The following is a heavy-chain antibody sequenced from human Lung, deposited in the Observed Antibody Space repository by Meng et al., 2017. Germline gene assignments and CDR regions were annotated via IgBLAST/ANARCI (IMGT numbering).Heavy chain of an antibody. CDR2: VYHSGST. D-gene: IGHD3-22*01. Sequence: QVQLQESGPGLVKPSGTLSLPCAVSGGSISSHNWWSWVRQTPGRGLEWIGEVYHSGSTNYNPSLKSRVIISVNNSKNQFSLKLTSVTAADTAVYYCARDDSGYADFDSWGQGTLVTVSS. V-gene: IGHV4-4*02. CDR3: ARDDSGYADFDS. J-gene: IGHJ4*02. CDR1: GGSISSHNW.